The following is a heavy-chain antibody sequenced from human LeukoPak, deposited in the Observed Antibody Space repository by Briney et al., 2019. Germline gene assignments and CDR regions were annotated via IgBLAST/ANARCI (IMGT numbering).Heavy chain of an antibody. CDR1: GYTFTISA. D-gene: IGHD5-18*01. J-gene: IGHJ4*02. CDR2: INPGNGNT. V-gene: IGHV1-3*01. Sequence: ASVKVSCKASGYTFTISAMHWVRQAPGQRLEWMGWINPGNGNTKSSQRFQGRVIITRDTSASTAYMELSNLTSEDTAVYYCARAGRATATPGYWGQGTLVTVSS. CDR3: ARAGRATATPGY.